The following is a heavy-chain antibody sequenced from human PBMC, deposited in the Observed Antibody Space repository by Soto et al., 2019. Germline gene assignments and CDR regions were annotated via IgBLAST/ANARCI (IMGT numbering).Heavy chain of an antibody. V-gene: IGHV3-23*01. CDR2: ISGSGGST. D-gene: IGHD3-10*01. Sequence: GGSLRLSCAASGFTFSSYAMSWVRQAPGKGLEWVSTISGSGGSTYYADSVKGRFTISRDNSKNTLYLQMNSLRAEDTAVYYCAKPWDSGSYYSDDYWGQGTLVTVSS. J-gene: IGHJ4*02. CDR3: AKPWDSGSYYSDDY. CDR1: GFTFSSYA.